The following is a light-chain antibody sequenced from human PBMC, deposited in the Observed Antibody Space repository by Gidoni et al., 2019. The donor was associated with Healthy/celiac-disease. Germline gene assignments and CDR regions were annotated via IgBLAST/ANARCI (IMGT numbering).Light chain of an antibody. J-gene: IGKJ3*01. Sequence: DIQMTQSPSTRSASVGDRVTIPCRASQSISSWLAWYQQKPGKAHKLLIYKASSLESGVPSRFSGSGSGTEFTLTISSLQPDDFATYYCQQYNSYLFTFGPGTKVDIK. CDR3: QQYNSYLFT. CDR1: QSISSW. CDR2: KAS. V-gene: IGKV1-5*03.